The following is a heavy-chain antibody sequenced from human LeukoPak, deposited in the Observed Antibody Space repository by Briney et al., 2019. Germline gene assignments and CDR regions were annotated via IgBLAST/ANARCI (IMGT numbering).Heavy chain of an antibody. CDR2: ISSNGGST. CDR3: ASPYSGYDYNFDY. D-gene: IGHD5-12*01. V-gene: IGHV3-64D*06. J-gene: IGHJ4*02. Sequence: PGGSLRLSCSASGFTFSSYAMHWVRQAPGKGLEYVSSISSNGGSTYYADSVKGRFTISRDNSKNTLFLQMSSLRTEDTAVYYCASPYSGYDYNFDYWGQGTLATVSS. CDR1: GFTFSSYA.